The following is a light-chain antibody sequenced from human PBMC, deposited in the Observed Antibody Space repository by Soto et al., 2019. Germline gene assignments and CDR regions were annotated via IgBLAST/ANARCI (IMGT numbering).Light chain of an antibody. J-gene: IGKJ5*01. CDR1: QSVSIN. V-gene: IGKV3D-15*01. CDR3: QQYNNWPLP. CDR2: GAS. Sequence: EIVMTQSPVTLSVFLGERATLSCRASQSVSINLAWYQQKAGQAPRLLIYGASTRATGIPARFSGSGSGTEFTLTISGLQSEDFAVYYCQQYNNWPLPFGQGTRLEIK.